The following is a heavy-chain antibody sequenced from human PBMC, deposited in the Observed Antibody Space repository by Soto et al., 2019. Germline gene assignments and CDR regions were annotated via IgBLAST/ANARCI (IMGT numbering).Heavy chain of an antibody. CDR1: GLTFSSYE. CDR3: ARGGTYFDS. J-gene: IGHJ4*02. CDR2: ITGSGNTI. Sequence: EVQLVESGGGVVQPGGSLRLSCAASGLTFSSYEMKWFRQAPGKVLEWVSYITGSGNTIYYADSVKGRCTLSRDNAKNTMHLQINSLRAEDTPVYYGARGGTYFDSWGQGTLVTVSS. V-gene: IGHV3-48*03. D-gene: IGHD1-26*01.